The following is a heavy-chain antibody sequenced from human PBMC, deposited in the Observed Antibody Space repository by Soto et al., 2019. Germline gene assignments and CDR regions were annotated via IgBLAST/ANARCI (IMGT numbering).Heavy chain of an antibody. D-gene: IGHD3-22*01. CDR2: IIPIFGTA. Sequence: GASVKVSCKASGGTFSSYAISWVRQAPGQGLEWMGGIIPIFGTANYAQKFQGRVTITADESTSTAYMELSSLRSEDTAVYYCATKGDYDSSGYYCYWGQGTLVTVSS. J-gene: IGHJ4*02. CDR1: GGTFSSYA. V-gene: IGHV1-69*13. CDR3: ATKGDYDSSGYYCY.